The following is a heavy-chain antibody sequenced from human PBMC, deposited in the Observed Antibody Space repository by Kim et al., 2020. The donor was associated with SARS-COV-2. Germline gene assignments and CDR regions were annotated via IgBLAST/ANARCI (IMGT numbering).Heavy chain of an antibody. CDR3: ARAGSGSYFAGGY. V-gene: IGHV4-30-2*04. J-gene: IGHJ4*02. D-gene: IGHD3-10*01. Sequence: NPSLKIRVTISVDTSKNQFSLKLSSVTAADTAVYYCARAGSGSYFAGGYWGQGTLVTVSS.